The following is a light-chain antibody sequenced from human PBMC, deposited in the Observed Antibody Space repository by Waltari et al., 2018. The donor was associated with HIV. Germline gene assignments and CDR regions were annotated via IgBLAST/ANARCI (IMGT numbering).Light chain of an antibody. CDR3: QQYGGSSFT. V-gene: IGKV3-20*01. CDR2: GAS. J-gene: IGKJ3*01. CDR1: QSVSNNY. Sequence: LSCRASQSVSNNYLAWYQQKPGQAPRLLIDGASSRATGIPDRFSGSGSGTDFTLTISRLEPEDFAVYYCQQYGGSSFTFGPGTKVDIK.